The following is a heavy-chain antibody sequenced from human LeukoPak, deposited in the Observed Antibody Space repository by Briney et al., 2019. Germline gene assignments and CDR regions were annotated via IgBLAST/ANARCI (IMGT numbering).Heavy chain of an antibody. V-gene: IGHV1-18*01. D-gene: IGHD7-27*01. J-gene: IGHJ4*02. CDR3: TRDWGSIKVIADY. CDR2: ISSNSDNT. Sequence: ASVKVSCKATGYTFTSYGISWVRQAPGQGLEWMGWISSNSDNTNYAQKLQGRVTMTTDTSTSTAYMELRSLRSDDTALYFCTRDWGSIKVIADYWGQGTLVTVSS. CDR1: GYTFTSYG.